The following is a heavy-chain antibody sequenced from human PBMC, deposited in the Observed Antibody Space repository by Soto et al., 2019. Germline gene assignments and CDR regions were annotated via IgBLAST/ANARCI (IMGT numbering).Heavy chain of an antibody. J-gene: IGHJ4*02. CDR3: ARDQGGIAAAGMGLDY. D-gene: IGHD6-13*01. V-gene: IGHV3-30-3*01. CDR1: GFTFSSYA. CDR2: ISYDGSNK. Sequence: QVQLVESGGGVVQPGRSLRLSCAASGFTFSSYAMHWVRQAPGKGLEWVAVISYDGSNKYYADSVKGRFTISRDNSKNTQCLQMNSLRAEDTAVYYCARDQGGIAAAGMGLDYWGQGTLVTVSS.